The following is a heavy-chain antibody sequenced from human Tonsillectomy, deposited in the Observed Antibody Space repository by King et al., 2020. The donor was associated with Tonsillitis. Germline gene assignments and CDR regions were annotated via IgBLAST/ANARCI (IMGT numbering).Heavy chain of an antibody. CDR1: GFTFNNYW. CDR3: ARDIRVLSSVFDL. V-gene: IGHV3-7*03. J-gene: IGHJ2*01. Sequence: QLVQSGGGLVQPGGSLRLSCAASGFTFNNYWMSWVRQAPGKGLEWVANIKQDGSEKYYVDSVKGRFTISRDNAKNSLYLQMNSLRAEDTAVYYCARDIRVLSSVFDLWGRGTLVTVFS. CDR2: IKQDGSEK. D-gene: IGHD6-6*01.